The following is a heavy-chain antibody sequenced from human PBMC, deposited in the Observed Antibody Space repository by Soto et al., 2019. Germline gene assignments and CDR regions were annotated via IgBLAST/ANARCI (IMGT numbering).Heavy chain of an antibody. D-gene: IGHD4-17*01. J-gene: IGHJ6*02. CDR1: GFTVSSNY. CDR2: IYSGGST. V-gene: IGHV3-53*01. Sequence: GGSLRLSCAASGFTVSSNYMSWVRQAPGKGLEWGSVIYSGGSTYYADSVKGRFTISRDNSKNTLYLQMNSLRAEDTAVYYCAREAGDYGDYQFGGYYYGMDVCGQGPTVTVSS. CDR3: AREAGDYGDYQFGGYYYGMDV.